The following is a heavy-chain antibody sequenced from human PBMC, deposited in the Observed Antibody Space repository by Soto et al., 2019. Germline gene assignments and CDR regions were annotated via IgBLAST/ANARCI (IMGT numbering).Heavy chain of an antibody. Sequence: QVPLVQSGAEVKKPGASVKVSCKVSVYTFTDLSMHWVRQAPGEGLEWMGGFDPEKGKRIYAQNFQGRVTMTEDTSTGTAYMELSSLRSDDTAVYYCAASILPVWVLPHFDYWGQGTLVSVSS. D-gene: IGHD3-3*02. CDR3: AASILPVWVLPHFDY. CDR1: VYTFTDLS. J-gene: IGHJ4*02. CDR2: FDPEKGKR. V-gene: IGHV1-24*01.